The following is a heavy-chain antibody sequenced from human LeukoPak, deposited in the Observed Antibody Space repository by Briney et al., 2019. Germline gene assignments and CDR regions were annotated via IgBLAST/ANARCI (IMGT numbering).Heavy chain of an antibody. CDR1: GFTFSSYW. V-gene: IGHV3-48*04. D-gene: IGHD3-16*01. CDR3: AKDRANWAIDD. CDR2: IGGDGIA. Sequence: GGSLRLSCAASGFTFSSYWMHWVRQAPGKGLEWISYIGGDGIAFYADSVKGRFTASKDDARKSMYLQMNSLRVEDTAVYYCAKDRANWAIDDWGQGTQVTVSS. J-gene: IGHJ4*02.